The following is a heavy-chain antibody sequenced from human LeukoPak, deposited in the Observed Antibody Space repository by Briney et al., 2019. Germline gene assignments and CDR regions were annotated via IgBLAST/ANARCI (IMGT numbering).Heavy chain of an antibody. Sequence: GGSLRLSCVGSGFMFSRFGLIWVRQAPGKGLEWVSGIHGNGETTYYGDSVKGRFTISRDNSKSTLYLQMNSLRVEDTAKYFCGRDQNGDYVGAFEFWGQGTKVAVSS. CDR3: GRDQNGDYVGAFEF. D-gene: IGHD3-16*01. CDR2: IHGNGETT. V-gene: IGHV3-23*01. J-gene: IGHJ3*01. CDR1: GFMFSRFG.